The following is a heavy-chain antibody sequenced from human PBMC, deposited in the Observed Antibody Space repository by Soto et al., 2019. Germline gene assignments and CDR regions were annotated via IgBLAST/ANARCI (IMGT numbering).Heavy chain of an antibody. CDR2: IWYDGSNK. J-gene: IGHJ4*02. V-gene: IGHV3-33*01. CDR1: GFTFSSYG. CDR3: ASEGPGLIFDF. Sequence: PRGSLRLSCAASGFTFSSYGMHWVRQAPCKGLEWVAVIWYDGSNKYYADSVKGRFTISRDNSKNTLYLQMNSLRAEDTAVYYCASEGPGLIFDFWRRGTLDIVSS.